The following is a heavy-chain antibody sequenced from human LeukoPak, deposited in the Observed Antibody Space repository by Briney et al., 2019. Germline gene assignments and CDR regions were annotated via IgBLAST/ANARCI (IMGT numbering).Heavy chain of an antibody. Sequence: PSETLSLTCAVSGYSISSGYYWGWIRQPPGKGLEWIGSIYHSGSTYYNPSLKSRVTISLDTSKNQFSLKLSSVTAADTAVYYCARTGFDIVVVPAARFDPWGQGTLVTVSS. CDR3: ARTGFDIVVVPAARFDP. J-gene: IGHJ5*02. CDR2: IYHSGST. D-gene: IGHD2-2*01. V-gene: IGHV4-38-2*01. CDR1: GYSISSGYY.